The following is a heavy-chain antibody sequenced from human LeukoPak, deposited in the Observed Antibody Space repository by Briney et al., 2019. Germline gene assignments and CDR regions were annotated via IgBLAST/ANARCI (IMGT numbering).Heavy chain of an antibody. D-gene: IGHD6-13*01. V-gene: IGHV3-48*01. CDR3: VREPMVVAAGTRGEAFDI. CDR1: GFTFSSFS. CDR2: ISSSSTTI. Sequence: GGSLRLSCAASGFTFSSFSMSWVRQAPGKGLEWASYISSSSTTIFYADSVKGRFTISRDNAKNSLYLQMDSLRAEDTAVYYCVREPMVVAAGTRGEAFDIWGHGTMVTVSS. J-gene: IGHJ3*02.